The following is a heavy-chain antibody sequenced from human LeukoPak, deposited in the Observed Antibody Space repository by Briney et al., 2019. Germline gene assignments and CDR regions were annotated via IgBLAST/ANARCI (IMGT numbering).Heavy chain of an antibody. V-gene: IGHV3-48*02. CDR2: ISSSGTTI. Sequence: PGGSLRLSCAASGFTVSNYGMNWVRQAPGEGLEWVSYISSSGTTIYYADSVKGRFTTSRDNAKNSLHLQMNSLRDEDTAVYYCARVTGTWWADYWGQGTLVTVSS. CDR3: ARVTGTWWADY. CDR1: GFTVSNYG. J-gene: IGHJ4*02. D-gene: IGHD2-8*02.